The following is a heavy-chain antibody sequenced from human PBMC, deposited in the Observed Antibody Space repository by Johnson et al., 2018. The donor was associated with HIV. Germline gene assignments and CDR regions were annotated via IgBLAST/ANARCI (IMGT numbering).Heavy chain of an antibody. V-gene: IGHV3-66*01. Sequence: VQLVESVGGLVQPGRSLRLSCEASGFTVSNNYMSWVLQAPGKGLEWVSVIYSGGSTYYADSVKGRFTISRDNSKNTLYLQMNSLRAEDTAVYYCASLSSSLFGAFDIWGQGTMVTVSS. CDR1: GFTVSNNY. D-gene: IGHD6-13*01. CDR3: ASLSSSLFGAFDI. J-gene: IGHJ3*02. CDR2: IYSGGST.